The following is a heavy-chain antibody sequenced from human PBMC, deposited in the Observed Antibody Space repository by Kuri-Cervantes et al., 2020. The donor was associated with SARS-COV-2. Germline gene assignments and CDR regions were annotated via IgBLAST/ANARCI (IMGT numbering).Heavy chain of an antibody. J-gene: IGHJ3*02. CDR3: ARTYYYDSSGYPRYSDAFDI. CDR2: IYHSGST. D-gene: IGHD3-22*01. V-gene: IGHV4-39*01. CDR1: GGSIDSHY. Sequence: SETLSLTCTVSGGSIDSHYWGWIRQPPGKGLEWIGSIYHSGSTYYNPSLKSRVTISVDTSKNQFSLKLSSVTAADTAVYYCARTYYYDSSGYPRYSDAFDIWGQGTMVTVSS.